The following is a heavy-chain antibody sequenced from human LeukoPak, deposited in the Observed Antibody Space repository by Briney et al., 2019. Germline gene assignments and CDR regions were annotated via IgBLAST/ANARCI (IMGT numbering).Heavy chain of an antibody. Sequence: SETLSLTCAVSGYSISSGYYWGWIRQPPGKGLEWIASMYHSGSTYYNPSLKSRVTLSVDTSKNQFSLKMSSVTAADTAVYYRGRDRSGGYSVDYWGQGTLVTVS. CDR1: GYSISSGYY. CDR3: GRDRSGGYSVDY. D-gene: IGHD1-26*01. V-gene: IGHV4-38-2*02. J-gene: IGHJ4*02. CDR2: MYHSGST.